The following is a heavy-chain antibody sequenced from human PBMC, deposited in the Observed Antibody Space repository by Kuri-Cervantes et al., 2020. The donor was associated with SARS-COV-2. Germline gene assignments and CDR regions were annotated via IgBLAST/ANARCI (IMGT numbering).Heavy chain of an antibody. CDR2: ISYDGSNK. D-gene: IGHD3-10*01. CDR3: AREGQDPGELLRWFDP. CDR1: GFTFSSYA. V-gene: IGHV3-30-3*01. J-gene: IGHJ5*02. Sequence: GGSLRLSCAASGFTFSSYAMHWVRQAPGKGLEWVAVISYDGSNKYYADSVKGRFTISRDNSKNTLYLQMNSLRAEDTAVYYCAREGQDPGELLRWFDPWGQGTLVTVSS.